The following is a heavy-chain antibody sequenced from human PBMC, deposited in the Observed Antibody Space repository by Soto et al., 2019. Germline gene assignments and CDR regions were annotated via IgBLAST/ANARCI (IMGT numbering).Heavy chain of an antibody. Sequence: PVGSLRLSCAGSGFRFSDYAIGWVRQAPGKGLEWVSVIYSGGSTYYADSVKGRFTISRDNSKNTLYLQMNSLRAEDTAVYYCARGSYGRTTDYWGQGTLVTVSS. CDR1: GFRFSDYA. CDR2: IYSGGST. D-gene: IGHD1-26*01. J-gene: IGHJ4*02. V-gene: IGHV3-53*01. CDR3: ARGSYGRTTDY.